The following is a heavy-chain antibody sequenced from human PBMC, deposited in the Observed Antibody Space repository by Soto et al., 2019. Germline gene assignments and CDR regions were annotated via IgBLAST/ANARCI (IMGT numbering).Heavy chain of an antibody. CDR3: ARGFHHYDSSGSYYFDY. D-gene: IGHD3-22*01. V-gene: IGHV4-4*02. Sequence: SETLSLTCAVSGGSISSSNWWSWVRQSPGKGLEWIGETYHSGSTNYNLSLKSRLTISVDKSKNQFSLKLTSVTAADTAVYYCARGFHHYDSSGSYYFDYWGQGTLVTVSS. CDR2: TYHSGST. CDR1: GGSISSSNW. J-gene: IGHJ4*02.